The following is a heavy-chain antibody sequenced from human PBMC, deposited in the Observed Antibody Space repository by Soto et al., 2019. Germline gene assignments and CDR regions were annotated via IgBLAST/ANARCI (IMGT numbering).Heavy chain of an antibody. CDR3: ASTPVTGRYSYYGMDA. Sequence: QVQPVQSGSEVKKPGSSVRVSCKTGSFYAVSWVRQDPGQGLEWMGGLIPVFDTPSYAQKFQGRVTIPADESKSTEYMELSSLRSEDTALYYCASTPVTGRYSYYGMDAWDQGIAVTVSS. CDR2: LIPVFDTP. D-gene: IGHD4-4*01. CDR1: SFYA. J-gene: IGHJ6*02. V-gene: IGHV1-69*01.